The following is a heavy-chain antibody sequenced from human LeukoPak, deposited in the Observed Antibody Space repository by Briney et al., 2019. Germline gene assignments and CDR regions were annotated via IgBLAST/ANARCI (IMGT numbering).Heavy chain of an antibody. CDR2: ITSHGGST. V-gene: IGHV3-64D*06. J-gene: IGHJ6*02. CDR3: ARAGSSSWSYYYYGMDV. D-gene: IGHD6-13*01. Sequence: PGGSLRLSCSASGFTFTGYAMHWVRQAPGKGLEYVSTITSHGGSTYYADSVKGRFTISRDNPKLTLHLQMSSLRDEDTAIYYCARAGSSSWSYYYYGMDVWAKGPRSPSP. CDR1: GFTFTGYA.